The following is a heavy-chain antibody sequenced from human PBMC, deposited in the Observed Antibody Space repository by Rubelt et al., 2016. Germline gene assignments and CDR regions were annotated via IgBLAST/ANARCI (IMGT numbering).Heavy chain of an antibody. CDR3: ARDREIQYSSSWYYYYYGMDV. CDR2: ISYDGRDK. J-gene: IGHJ6*02. V-gene: IGHV3-30*03. Sequence: VRQAPGKGLEWVAVISYDGRDKKLEDSVKDRFTISRDNSKNTLYLQMNSLRAEDTAVYYCARDREIQYSSSWYYYYYGMDVWGQGTTVTVSS. D-gene: IGHD6-13*01.